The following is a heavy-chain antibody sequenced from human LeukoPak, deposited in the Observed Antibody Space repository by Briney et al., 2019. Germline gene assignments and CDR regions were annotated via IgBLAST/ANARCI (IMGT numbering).Heavy chain of an antibody. CDR3: ARDFYYYDSSGNMDV. V-gene: IGHV3-30*01. CDR2: ISYDGSNK. CDR1: GFTFSSYA. Sequence: PGGSLRLSCAASGFTFSSYAMHRVRQAPGKGLEWVAVISYDGSNKYYADSVKGRFTISRDNSKNTLYLQMNSLRAEDTAVYYCARDFYYYDSSGNMDVWGKGTTVTVSS. J-gene: IGHJ6*03. D-gene: IGHD3-22*01.